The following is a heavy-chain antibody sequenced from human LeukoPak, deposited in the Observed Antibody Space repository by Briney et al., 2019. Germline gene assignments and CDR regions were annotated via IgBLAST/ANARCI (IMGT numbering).Heavy chain of an antibody. CDR3: ARAHFVTNYFDS. D-gene: IGHD2-21*02. CDR1: GFNFNDHY. CDR2: ISSTGSTT. J-gene: IGHJ4*02. Sequence: TGGSLRLSCAASGFNFNDHYMSWIRQAPGKGLEWLSYISSTGSTTYSADSVKGRFTISRDNAKNSLYLQLNYLTAEDTAVYYCARAHFVTNYFDSWGQGTLVTVSS. V-gene: IGHV3-11*04.